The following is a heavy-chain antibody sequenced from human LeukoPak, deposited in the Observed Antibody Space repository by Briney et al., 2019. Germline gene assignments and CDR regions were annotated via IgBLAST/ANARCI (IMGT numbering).Heavy chain of an antibody. V-gene: IGHV3-7*01. Sequence: GGSLRLSCAASGFTFSLYWMNWVRRAPGKGLEWVANIKQDGSEKNYVDSVKGRFTISRDNAKNTLYLQMNSLRVDDTAVYYCTREEGSTDHWGQGTLVTVSS. J-gene: IGHJ4*02. CDR1: GFTFSLYW. CDR2: IKQDGSEK. D-gene: IGHD5/OR15-5a*01. CDR3: TREEGSTDH.